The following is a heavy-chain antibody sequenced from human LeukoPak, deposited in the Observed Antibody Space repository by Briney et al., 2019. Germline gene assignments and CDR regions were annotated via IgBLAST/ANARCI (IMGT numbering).Heavy chain of an antibody. Sequence: GGSLRLSCAASGFTFSSYSINWVRQAPGKGLEWVSYISSSSSTISYADSVKGRFTISRDNAKNTLYLQMNSLRGEDTAVYYCARAGGTYYGIAFDMWGQGTMVTVSS. CDR3: ARAGGTYYGIAFDM. D-gene: IGHD1-26*01. CDR1: GFTFSSYS. CDR2: ISSSSSTI. J-gene: IGHJ3*02. V-gene: IGHV3-48*01.